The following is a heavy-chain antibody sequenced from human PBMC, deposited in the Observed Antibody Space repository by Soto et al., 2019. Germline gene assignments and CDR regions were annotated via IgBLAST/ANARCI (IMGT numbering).Heavy chain of an antibody. CDR1: GYSFTSYW. J-gene: IGHJ6*02. D-gene: IGHD3-10*01. CDR2: IDPSDSYT. V-gene: IGHV5-10-1*01. Sequence: PGESLKISCKGSGYSFTSYWISWVRQMPGKGLEWMGRIDPSDSYTNYSPSFQGHVTISADKSISTAYLQWSSLKASDTAMYYCASVNPWFGELLSQYYYYGMDVWGQGTTVTVSS. CDR3: ASVNPWFGELLSQYYYYGMDV.